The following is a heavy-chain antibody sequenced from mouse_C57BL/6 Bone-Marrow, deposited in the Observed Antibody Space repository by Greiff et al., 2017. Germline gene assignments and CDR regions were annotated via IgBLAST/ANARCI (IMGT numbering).Heavy chain of an antibody. CDR1: GYTFTSYW. CDR2: IYPSDSET. J-gene: IGHJ3*01. D-gene: IGHD2-4*01. V-gene: IGHV1-61*01. CDR3: ERLRGLRRFAY. Sequence: QVQLQQPGAELVRPGSSVKLSCKASGYTFTSYWMDWVKQRPGQGLEWIGNIYPSDSETHYNQKFKDKATLPVDKSSSTAYMQPSSLTSEDSAVYYCERLRGLRRFAYWGQGTLVTVSA.